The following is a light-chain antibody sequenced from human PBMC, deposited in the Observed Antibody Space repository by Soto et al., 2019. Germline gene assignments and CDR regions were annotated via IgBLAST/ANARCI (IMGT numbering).Light chain of an antibody. Sequence: EIFLTQSPGSLSLSRWEGATLSCRASQGVNSRYIAWYQVKPGQAPRLLIYEASSRATGIPDRFSGGGSGTDFTLSISKVEPEDFAVYYCQQYDRPPRATFGQGTRLEIK. CDR1: QGVNSRY. V-gene: IGKV3-20*01. CDR2: EAS. CDR3: QQYDRPPRAT. J-gene: IGKJ5*01.